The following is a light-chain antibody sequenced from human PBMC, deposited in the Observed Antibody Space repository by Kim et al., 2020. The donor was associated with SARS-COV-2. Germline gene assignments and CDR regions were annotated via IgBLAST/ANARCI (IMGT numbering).Light chain of an antibody. Sequence: QSVLSQPPSASGTPGQRVTISCSGSTSNIGSNTVNWYQQLPGTAPKLLIYSNTQRPSGVPDRFSGSKSGTSASLAISGLLSEDETDYYCAAWDDSLDAEVFGGGTKLTVL. J-gene: IGLJ3*02. CDR3: AAWDDSLDAEV. V-gene: IGLV1-44*01. CDR1: TSNIGSNT. CDR2: SNT.